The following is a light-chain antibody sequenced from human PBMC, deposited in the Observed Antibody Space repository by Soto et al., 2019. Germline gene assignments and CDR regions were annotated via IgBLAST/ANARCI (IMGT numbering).Light chain of an antibody. V-gene: IGLV4-60*03. CDR2: LERSGSY. Sequence: QSVLTQSSSASASLGSSVKLTCTLSSGHSSYTIAWHQQQPGKAPRYLMKLERSGSYNKGSGVPDRFSGSSSGADRYLIISNLQSEDEADYYCETWDSNTFVVFGGGTKLTVL. J-gene: IGLJ2*01. CDR1: SGHSSYT. CDR3: ETWDSNTFVV.